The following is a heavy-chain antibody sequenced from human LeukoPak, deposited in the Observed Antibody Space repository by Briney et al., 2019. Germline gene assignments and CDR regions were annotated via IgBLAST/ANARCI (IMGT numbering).Heavy chain of an antibody. CDR3: ARDLWGANSY. CDR2: ISYDGTNK. J-gene: IGHJ4*02. CDR1: GLAFSTYA. Sequence: GGSLRLSCAASGLAFSTYAMHWVRQAPDKGLEWMAVISYDGTNKYYSDSVKGRFTISRDNSKNTLYLQMNSLRAEDTAVYYCARDLWGANSYWGQGSLVTVSS. D-gene: IGHD2/OR15-2a*01. V-gene: IGHV3-30-3*01.